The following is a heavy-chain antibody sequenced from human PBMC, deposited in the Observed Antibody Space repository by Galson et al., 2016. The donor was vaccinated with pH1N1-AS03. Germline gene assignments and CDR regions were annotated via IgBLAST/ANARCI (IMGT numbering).Heavy chain of an antibody. V-gene: IGHV3-21*01. J-gene: IGHJ6*02. Sequence: SLRLSCAASGFTFRTYGMNWVRQAPGKGLEWVSSISSSSSYIYYADSVKGRFTISRYNARNSLYLQMNSMRAEDPAVYYCARRSAAVSGTGCVDVWGQGTTVTVSS. CDR2: ISSSSSYI. CDR3: ARRSAAVSGTGCVDV. CDR1: GFTFRTYG. D-gene: IGHD6-19*01.